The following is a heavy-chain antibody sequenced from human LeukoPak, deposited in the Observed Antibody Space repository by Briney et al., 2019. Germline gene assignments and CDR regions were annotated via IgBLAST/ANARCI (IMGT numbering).Heavy chain of an antibody. Sequence: PSETLSLTCAVYGGSFSGYYWSWIRQPPGKGLEWIGEINHGGSTNYNPSLKSRVTISIDTSKNQFSLKLSSVTAADTAVYYCARYLDYGGNSRVFQHWGQGTLVTVSS. CDR2: INHGGST. CDR1: GGSFSGYY. J-gene: IGHJ1*01. CDR3: ARYLDYGGNSRVFQH. D-gene: IGHD4-23*01. V-gene: IGHV4-34*01.